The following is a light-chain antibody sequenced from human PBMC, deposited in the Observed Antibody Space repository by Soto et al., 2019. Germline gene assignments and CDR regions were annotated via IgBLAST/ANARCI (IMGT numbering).Light chain of an antibody. J-gene: IGKJ1*01. CDR3: QQYGSSGT. CDR1: QSVSNNY. CDR2: GAS. V-gene: IGKV3-20*01. Sequence: EIVFTQSPGTLSLSPGERATLSCRASQSVSNNYLAWYQQKPGQAPRLLIYGASNRATGIPDRFSGSGSGTEFTLTISSLQSEDFAVDYCQQYGSSGTFGQGTKVDIK.